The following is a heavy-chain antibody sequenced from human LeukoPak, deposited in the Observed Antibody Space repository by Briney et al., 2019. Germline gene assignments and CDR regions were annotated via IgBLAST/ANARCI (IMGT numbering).Heavy chain of an antibody. CDR3: ARLSQPDFDY. V-gene: IGHV3-74*01. D-gene: IGHD1-14*01. CDR1: GFTFSNYW. J-gene: IGHJ4*02. Sequence: PGGSLRLSCAASGFTFSNYWMHWVRQALGKGLVWVSHVTSDGSFTSYADSVKGRFTISRDNAKNTLYLQMNSLRAEDTAVYYCARLSQPDFDYWGQGTLVTVSS. CDR2: VTSDGSFT.